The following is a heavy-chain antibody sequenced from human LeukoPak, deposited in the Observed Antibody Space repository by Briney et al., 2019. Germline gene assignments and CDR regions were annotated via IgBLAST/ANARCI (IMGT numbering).Heavy chain of an antibody. CDR3: ARQGTIVGATSFDY. D-gene: IGHD1-26*01. Sequence: SETLSLTCTVSGGSISSSSYYWGWLRQPPGQGLEWIGSIYYSGSTYYNPSLKSRVTISVDTSKNQFSLKLSSVTAADTAVYYCARQGTIVGATSFDYWGQGTPVTVSS. CDR2: IYYSGST. J-gene: IGHJ4*02. CDR1: GGSISSSSYY. V-gene: IGHV4-39*01.